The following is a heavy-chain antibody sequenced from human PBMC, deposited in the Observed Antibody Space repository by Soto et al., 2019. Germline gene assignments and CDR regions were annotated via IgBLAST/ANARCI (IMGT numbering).Heavy chain of an antibody. D-gene: IGHD2-2*02. Sequence: QVQLQESGPGLVKPSQTLSLTCTVSGGSISSGGYYWSWIRQHPGKGLEWIGYIYYSGSTYYNPSLRSRVTISVDTSKNQFSLKLSSVTAADTAVYYCARGSEGVVPAAIGYWGQGTLVTVSS. CDR3: ARGSEGVVPAAIGY. V-gene: IGHV4-31*03. CDR1: GGSISSGGYY. CDR2: IYYSGST. J-gene: IGHJ4*02.